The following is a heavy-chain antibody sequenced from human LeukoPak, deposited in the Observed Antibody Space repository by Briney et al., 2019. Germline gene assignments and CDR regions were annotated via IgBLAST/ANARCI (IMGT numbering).Heavy chain of an antibody. D-gene: IGHD3-22*01. J-gene: IGHJ1*01. Sequence: PGGSLRLSCAASGFTFSSHAMNWIRQAPGKGLEWISYISTDSLTIKYADFVSGQFTISRDNAEHLLFLQMNSLRAEDTAVYYCATYSSLNRREFQYWGQGTLLTVSS. CDR2: ISTDSLTI. CDR1: GFTFSSHA. V-gene: IGHV3-48*04. CDR3: ATYSSLNRREFQY.